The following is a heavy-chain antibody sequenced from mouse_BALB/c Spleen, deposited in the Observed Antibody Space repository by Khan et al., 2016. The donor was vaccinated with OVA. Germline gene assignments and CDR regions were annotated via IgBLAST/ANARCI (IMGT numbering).Heavy chain of an antibody. V-gene: IGHV2-6-7*01. D-gene: IGHD2-10*01. CDR3: ARAYYGNYREAMDY. J-gene: IGHJ4*01. CDR1: GFSLTGYG. CDR2: IWGDGST. Sequence: QVQLKQSGPGLVAPSQSLSITCTVSGFSLTGYGVNWVRQPPGKGLEWLGMIWGDGSTDYNSALKSRLILSKDNSKSQVFLKMNSRQTDDTARYYCARAYYGNYREAMDYWGQGTSVTVSS.